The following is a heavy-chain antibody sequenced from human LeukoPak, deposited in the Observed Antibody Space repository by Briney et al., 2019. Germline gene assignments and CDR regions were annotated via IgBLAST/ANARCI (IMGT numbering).Heavy chain of an antibody. V-gene: IGHV4-59*08. CDR1: GGSISSYY. J-gene: IGHJ4*02. CDR3: ARVSFGEFTLDY. D-gene: IGHD3-10*01. CDR2: IYYSGST. Sequence: SETLSLTCTVSGGSISSYYWSWIRQPPGKGLEWIGYIYYSGSTNYNPSLKSRVTISVDTSKNQFSLKLSSVTAADTAVYYCARVSFGEFTLDYWGQGTLVTVSS.